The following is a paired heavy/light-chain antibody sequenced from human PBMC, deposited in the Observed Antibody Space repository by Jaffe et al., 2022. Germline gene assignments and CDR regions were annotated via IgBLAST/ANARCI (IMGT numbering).Heavy chain of an antibody. V-gene: IGHV4-38-2*01. D-gene: IGHD5-12*01. CDR3: AIRIPNLNWFDP. Sequence: QVQLQESGPGLVKPSETLSLTCAVSGYSISSDFYWAWIRQPPGQGLECIGGMHHNGATYYTPSLKSRVSISIDTSKNQFSLKLTSVTAADTAVYYCAIRIPNLNWFDPWGQGTLVTVSS. CDR1: GYSISSDFY. J-gene: IGHJ5*02. CDR2: MHHNGAT.
Light chain of an antibody. CDR1: SSNIGHTY. Sequence: QSVLTQPPSVSAAPGQKVTISCSGSSSNIGHTYVSWYQQLPGTAPKLLIYENNKRPSGIPDRFSGSKSGTSATLGITGLQTGDEADYYCGTWDSSLTTDVFGTGTKVTVV. J-gene: IGLJ1*01. CDR2: ENN. V-gene: IGLV1-51*02. CDR3: GTWDSSLTTDV.